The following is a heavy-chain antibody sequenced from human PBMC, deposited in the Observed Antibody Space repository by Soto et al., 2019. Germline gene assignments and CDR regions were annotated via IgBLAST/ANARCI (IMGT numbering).Heavy chain of an antibody. CDR3: ARESHGDSRQDY. CDR1: GGSISSGGYY. CDR2: IYYSGST. Sequence: QVQLQESGPGLVKPSQTLSLTCTVSGGSISSGGYYWSWIRQHPGKGLEWIGYIYYSGSTYYNPSRESRVTLSVDTSKNQFSLKLSSVTAADTAVYYCARESHGDSRQDYWGQGTLVTVSS. V-gene: IGHV4-31*03. D-gene: IGHD4-17*01. J-gene: IGHJ4*02.